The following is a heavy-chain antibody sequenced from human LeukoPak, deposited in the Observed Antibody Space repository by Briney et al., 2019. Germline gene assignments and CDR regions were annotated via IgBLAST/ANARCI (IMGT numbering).Heavy chain of an antibody. CDR1: GFVLCSNW. Sequence: GGSLRLSCAPSGFVLCSNWMTWVPQSPGQGVEWVTNIKQDGSEKYCVDSVKGRVAISRDNAKNSLYLQWNSLRSAATAVYYCARGLRWVDCWGQGTLVTVSS. CDR2: IKQDGSEK. V-gene: IGHV3-7*04. J-gene: IGHJ4*02. CDR3: ARGLRWVDC. D-gene: IGHD4-23*01.